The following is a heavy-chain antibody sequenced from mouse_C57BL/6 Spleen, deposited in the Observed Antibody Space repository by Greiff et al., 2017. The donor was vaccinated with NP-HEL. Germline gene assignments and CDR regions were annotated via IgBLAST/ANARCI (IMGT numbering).Heavy chain of an antibody. V-gene: IGHV5-4*01. Sequence: EVMLVESGGGLVKPGGSLKLSCAASGFTFSSYAMSWVRQTPEKRLEWVATISDGGSYTYYPDNVKGRFTISRDNAKNNLYLQMSHLKSEDTAMYYCARDKDDYDGGYFDYWGQGTTLTVSS. CDR3: ARDKDDYDGGYFDY. CDR1: GFTFSSYA. J-gene: IGHJ2*01. CDR2: ISDGGSYT. D-gene: IGHD2-4*01.